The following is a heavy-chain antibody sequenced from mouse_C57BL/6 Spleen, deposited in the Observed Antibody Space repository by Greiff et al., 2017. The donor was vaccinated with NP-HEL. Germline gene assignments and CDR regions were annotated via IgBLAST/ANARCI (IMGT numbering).Heavy chain of an antibody. V-gene: IGHV1-26*01. CDR2: INPNNGGN. J-gene: IGHJ2*01. D-gene: IGHD1-1*01. CDR3: ARYGFTTVVEDYFDY. Sequence: EVQLQQSGPELVKPGASVKISCKASGYTFTDYYMNWVKQSHGKSLEWIGDINPNNGGNSYNQKFKGKATLTVDKSSSTAYMELRSLTSEDSAVDYCARYGFTTVVEDYFDYWGQGTTLTVSS. CDR1: GYTFTDYY.